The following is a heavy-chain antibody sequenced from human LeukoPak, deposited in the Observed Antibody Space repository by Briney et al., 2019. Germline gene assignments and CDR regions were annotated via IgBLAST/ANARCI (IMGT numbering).Heavy chain of an antibody. Sequence: SETLSLTCTVSGGSISSSSYYWGWIRQPPGKGLEWIGSIYYSGSTYYNPSLKSRVTISVDTSKNQFSLKLCSVTAADTAVYYCARRMQQVAYGMDVWGQGTTVTVSS. CDR1: GGSISSSSYY. D-gene: IGHD2-15*01. J-gene: IGHJ6*02. CDR3: ARRMQQVAYGMDV. CDR2: IYYSGST. V-gene: IGHV4-39*07.